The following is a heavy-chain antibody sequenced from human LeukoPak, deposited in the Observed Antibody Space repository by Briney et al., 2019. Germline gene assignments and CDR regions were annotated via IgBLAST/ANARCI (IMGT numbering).Heavy chain of an antibody. V-gene: IGHV1-46*01. CDR3: ARDDSVAGTYVGLGY. J-gene: IGHJ4*02. CDR2: INPSGGST. D-gene: IGHD6-19*01. Sequence: GASVKVSCKASGYTFTSYYMHWVRQAPGQGLEWMGIINPSGGSTSYAQKFQGRVTMTRDTSTSTVYMELSSLRSEDTAVYYCARDDSVAGTYVGLGYWGQGTLVTVSS. CDR1: GYTFTSYY.